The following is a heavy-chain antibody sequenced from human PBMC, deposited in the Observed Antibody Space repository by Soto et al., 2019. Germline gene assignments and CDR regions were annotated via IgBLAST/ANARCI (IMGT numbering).Heavy chain of an antibody. Sequence: QVHLVQSGAEVKKPGASVKVSCKASGYSFSDYTIHWVCRAPGQPPEWMARINTGTASTEYSQKFQGRVTITRDTSATTAYMDLSSLRSEDTAVYYCARGPQDSYGMDVWGQGTTVTVS. CDR3: ARGPQDSYGMDV. CDR2: INTGTAST. CDR1: GYSFSDYT. J-gene: IGHJ6*02. V-gene: IGHV1-3*04.